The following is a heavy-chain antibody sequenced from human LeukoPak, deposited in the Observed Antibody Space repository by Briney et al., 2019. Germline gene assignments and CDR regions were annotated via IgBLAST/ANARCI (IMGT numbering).Heavy chain of an antibody. CDR3: ARVVVVVPAAISRYYMDV. CDR2: IHSDGIST. J-gene: IGHJ6*03. V-gene: IGHV3-74*03. CDR1: GFTFSNTW. Sequence: GGSLRLSCAASGFTFSNTWMHWVRQAPGKGLVWVSRIHSDGISTTYADSVKGRFTISRDNAKNSLYLQMNSLRAEDTAVYYCARVVVVVPAAISRYYMDVWGKGTTVTISS. D-gene: IGHD2-2*01.